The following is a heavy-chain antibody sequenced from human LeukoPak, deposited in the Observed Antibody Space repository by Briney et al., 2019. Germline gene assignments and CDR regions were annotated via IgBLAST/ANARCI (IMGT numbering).Heavy chain of an antibody. CDR3: ARERGGSFDY. Sequence: ASVKVSCKASGYTFTGHYMHWVRQAPGQGIEWMGWINPNSGGTNYAQKFQGRVTMTRDTSISTAYMELSRLRSDDTAVYYCARERGGSFDYWGQGTLVTVSS. CDR2: INPNSGGT. CDR1: GYTFTGHY. J-gene: IGHJ4*02. D-gene: IGHD4-23*01. V-gene: IGHV1-2*02.